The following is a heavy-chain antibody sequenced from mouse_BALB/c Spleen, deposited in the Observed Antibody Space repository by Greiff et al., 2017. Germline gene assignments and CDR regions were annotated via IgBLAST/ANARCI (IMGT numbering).Heavy chain of an antibody. Sequence: VQLQQSGAELARPGASVKLSCKASGYTFTSYWTQWVKQRPGQGLEWIGAIYPGDGDTRYTQKFKGKATLTADKSSSTAYMQLSSLASEDSAVYYCARERDLPFDYWGQGTTLTVSS. CDR1: GYTFTSYW. CDR3: ARERDLPFDY. D-gene: IGHD5-1*01. CDR2: IYPGDGDT. J-gene: IGHJ2*01. V-gene: IGHV1-87*01.